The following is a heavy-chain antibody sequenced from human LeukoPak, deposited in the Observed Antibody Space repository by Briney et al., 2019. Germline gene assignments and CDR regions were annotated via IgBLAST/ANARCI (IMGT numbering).Heavy chain of an antibody. CDR1: GGSISSYY. CDR2: IYYYGST. Sequence: PSGTLSLTCTVSGGSISSYYWSWIRQPPGKGLEWIAYIYYYGSTNYNPSLKSRVTISVDTSKNQFSLRLSSVTAADTAVYYCARDGRLRGLGPFDIWGQGTLVTVSS. D-gene: IGHD2-15*01. CDR3: ARDGRLRGLGPFDI. V-gene: IGHV4-59*01. J-gene: IGHJ3*02.